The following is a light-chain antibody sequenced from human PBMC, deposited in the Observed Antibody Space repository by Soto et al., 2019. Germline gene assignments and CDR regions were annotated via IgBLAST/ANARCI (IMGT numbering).Light chain of an antibody. V-gene: IGLV2-14*01. Sequence: QSVLTQPASVSGSSGQSITISCAGTSSDVGAYKYVSWYQQHPGKAPKLMIYDVSNRPSGVSNRFSGSKSGNTASLTISGLQAEDEADYYCTSYTTRSTLVVFGGGTKLTVL. J-gene: IGLJ2*01. CDR1: SSDVGAYKY. CDR2: DVS. CDR3: TSYTTRSTLVV.